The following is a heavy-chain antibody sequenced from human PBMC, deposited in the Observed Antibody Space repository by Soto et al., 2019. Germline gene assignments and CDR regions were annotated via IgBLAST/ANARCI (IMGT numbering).Heavy chain of an antibody. J-gene: IGHJ5*02. Sequence: PSETVSLTCTVSGDNIISGGYYWSCIRQSPVKGLEWIGYIFYSGYNYYNPSLKSRLSMSVDTSKNQFSLRLTSVTAADTAVYFCARLNPIVVVPTPMGWFDPWGQGTLVTVSS. CDR2: IFYSGYN. CDR1: GDNIISGGYY. V-gene: IGHV4-31*03. CDR3: ARLNPIVVVPTPMGWFDP. D-gene: IGHD2-2*01.